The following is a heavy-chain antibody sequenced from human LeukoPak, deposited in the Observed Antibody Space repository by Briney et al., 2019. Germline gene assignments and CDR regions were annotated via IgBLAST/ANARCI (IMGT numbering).Heavy chain of an antibody. Sequence: SETLSLTCTVSGGSISSSSYYWGWIRQPPGKGLEWIGSICYSGSTYYNPSLKSRVTISVDTSKNQFSLKLSSVTAADTAVYYCARHGPYSSSWYYFDYWGQGTLVTVSS. J-gene: IGHJ4*02. V-gene: IGHV4-39*01. CDR3: ARHGPYSSSWYYFDY. CDR1: GGSISSSSYY. D-gene: IGHD6-13*01. CDR2: ICYSGST.